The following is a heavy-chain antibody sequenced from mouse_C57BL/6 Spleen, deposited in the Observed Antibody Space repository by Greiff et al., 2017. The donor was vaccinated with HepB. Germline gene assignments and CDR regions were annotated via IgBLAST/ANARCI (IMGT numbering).Heavy chain of an antibody. V-gene: IGHV5-4*01. CDR1: GFTFSSYA. CDR3: ARDKGNGY. Sequence: EVKLMESGGGLVKPGGSLKLSCAASGFTFSSYAMSWVRQTPEKRLEWVATISDGGSYTYYPDNVKGRFTISRDNAKNNLYLQMSHLKSEDTAMYYCARDKGNGYWGQGTTLTVSS. CDR2: ISDGGSYT. D-gene: IGHD2-1*01. J-gene: IGHJ2*01.